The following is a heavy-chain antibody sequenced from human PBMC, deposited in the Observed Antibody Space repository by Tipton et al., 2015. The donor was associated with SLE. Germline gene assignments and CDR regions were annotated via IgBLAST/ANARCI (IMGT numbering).Heavy chain of an antibody. CDR2: ILTSGRT. J-gene: IGHJ3*02. V-gene: IGHV4-4*07. Sequence: GLVKPSETLSLTCTVSGGSISAYFWSWIRQPAGKGPEWIGRILTSGRTDYNSSLKGRVTMSVDTSKNQFSLKLSSVTAADTAMYYCTRELDTFDIWGQGTMVTVSS. CDR3: TRELDTFDI. CDR1: GGSISAYF.